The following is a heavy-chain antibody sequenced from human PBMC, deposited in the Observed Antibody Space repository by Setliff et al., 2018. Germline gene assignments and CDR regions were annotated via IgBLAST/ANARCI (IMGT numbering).Heavy chain of an antibody. Sequence: GGSLRLSCAASGFTFDDYGMSWVRQAPGKGLEWVSGINWNGGSTGYADSVKGRFTSSRDNAKNSLYLQMNSLRAEDTAWYYCARVGCSGGSCYGRSYYYMDVWGKGTTVTVSS. CDR1: GFTFDDYG. CDR2: INWNGGST. V-gene: IGHV3-20*04. CDR3: ARVGCSGGSCYGRSYYYMDV. D-gene: IGHD2-15*01. J-gene: IGHJ6*03.